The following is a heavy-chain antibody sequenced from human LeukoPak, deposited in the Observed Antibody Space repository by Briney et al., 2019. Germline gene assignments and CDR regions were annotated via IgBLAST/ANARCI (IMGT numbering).Heavy chain of an antibody. J-gene: IGHJ4*02. D-gene: IGHD3-22*01. CDR3: ASLSPLYYDSSGYSY. Sequence: PGGSLRPSCAASGFTVSSNYMSWVRQAPGKGLEWVSVIYSGDSTYYADSVKGRFTISRDNSKNTLYLQMNSLRAEDTAVYYCASLSPLYYDSSGYSYWGQGTLVTVSS. V-gene: IGHV3-53*01. CDR1: GFTVSSNY. CDR2: IYSGDST.